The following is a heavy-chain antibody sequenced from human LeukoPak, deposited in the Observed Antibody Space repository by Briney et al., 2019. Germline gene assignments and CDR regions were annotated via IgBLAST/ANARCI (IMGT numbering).Heavy chain of an antibody. CDR2: MSYDGTNK. J-gene: IGHJ5*02. Sequence: PGGPLRLSCAASGFTFSNYGMHWVRQAPGKGLEWVAVMSYDGTNKYYGDSVKGRFTISRDNSKNMLYLQMNSLRAEDTAVYYCARDIATSGPGWFDPWGQGTLVTVSS. V-gene: IGHV3-30*03. D-gene: IGHD6-13*01. CDR3: ARDIATSGPGWFDP. CDR1: GFTFSNYG.